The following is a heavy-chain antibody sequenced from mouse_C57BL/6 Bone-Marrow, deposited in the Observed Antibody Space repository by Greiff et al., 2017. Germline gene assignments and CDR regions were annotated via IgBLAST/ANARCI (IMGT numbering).Heavy chain of an antibody. CDR3: APENVSFAY. Sequence: QVQLQQSGAELARPGASVKLSCKASGYTFTSYGISWVKQSTGQGLEWIGEIYPRSGNTYYNEKFKGTATLTADKSSSTAYMALRSLTSEDPAVYFCAPENVSFAYWGQGTLVTVSA. J-gene: IGHJ3*01. CDR2: IYPRSGNT. V-gene: IGHV1-81*01. CDR1: GYTFTSYG.